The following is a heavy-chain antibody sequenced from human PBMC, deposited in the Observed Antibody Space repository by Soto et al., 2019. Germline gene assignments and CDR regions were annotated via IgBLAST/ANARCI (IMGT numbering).Heavy chain of an antibody. CDR1: GFAFSSYA. J-gene: IGHJ4*02. V-gene: IGHV3-13*01. Sequence: GGSLRLSCAASGFAFSSYALHWVRRAPGKGLEWVSAIGTGGDTYYADSVMGRFTISRDNAKKSLYLHMNSLIAEDMAVYYCASDYLWRQMLPHSSGWPRLFWGQGTLVTGSS. D-gene: IGHD6-19*01. CDR2: IGTGGDT. CDR3: ASDYLWRQMLPHSSGWPRLF.